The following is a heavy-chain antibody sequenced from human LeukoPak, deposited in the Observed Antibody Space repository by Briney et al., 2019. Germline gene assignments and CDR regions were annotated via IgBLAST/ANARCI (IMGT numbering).Heavy chain of an antibody. J-gene: IGHJ4*02. D-gene: IGHD1-26*01. CDR3: ARNGGSYVFDY. CDR1: DDSITIYY. Sequence: SETLSLTCTVSDDSITIYYWTWIRQPPGKGLEWIGYIDHTGSTNYNPSLNSRVTISRDTSKNQFSLKLSSVTAADTAVYYCARNGGSYVFDYWGQGTLVTVSS. V-gene: IGHV4-59*01. CDR2: IDHTGST.